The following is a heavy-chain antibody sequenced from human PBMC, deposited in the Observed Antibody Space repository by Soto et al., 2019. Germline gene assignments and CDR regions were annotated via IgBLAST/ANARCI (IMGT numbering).Heavy chain of an antibody. CDR2: IIPVLGVT. J-gene: IGHJ6*02. Sequence: QVQLVQSGAEVMKPGSSVKVSGRASGDTFSSYTVSWVRQAPGQGLEWMGRIIPVLGVTNYAQKFRGRVTXTXXXXXXXXXXXXXXXXXXXXXXXXXXXXXXXXTDCYHKYYDGMDVWGQGTAVTVSS. V-gene: IGHV1-69*02. CDR1: GDTFSSYT. D-gene: IGHD2-21*02. CDR3: XXXXXXXTDCYHKYYDGMDV.